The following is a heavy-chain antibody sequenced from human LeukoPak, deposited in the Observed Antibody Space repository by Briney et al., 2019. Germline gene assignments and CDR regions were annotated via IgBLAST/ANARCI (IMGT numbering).Heavy chain of an antibody. J-gene: IGHJ5*02. V-gene: IGHV4-4*07. CDR2: IYTSGST. CDR3: ARDNSMHERGWWFDP. CDR1: GDSISSFY. D-gene: IGHD4-23*01. Sequence: SETLSLTCTVSGDSISSFYWTWIRQPAGKGLEWIGRIYTSGSTNYNPSLKSRVTMSVDTSKNQFSLKLSSVTAADTAVYYCARDNSMHERGWWFDPWGQGTLVTVSS.